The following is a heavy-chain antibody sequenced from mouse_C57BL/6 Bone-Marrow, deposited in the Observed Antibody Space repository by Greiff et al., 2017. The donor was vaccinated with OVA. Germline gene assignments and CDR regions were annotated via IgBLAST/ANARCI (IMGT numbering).Heavy chain of an antibody. J-gene: IGHJ1*03. Sequence: QVQLQQPGAELVKPGASVKMSCKASGYTFTSYWITWVKQRPGQGLEWIGDIYPGSGSTNYNEKFKSKATLTVDTSSSTAYMQLSSLTSEDSAVYYCARGIYDGSSHWYFDDWGTGTTVTVSA. D-gene: IGHD1-1*01. CDR1: GYTFTSYW. CDR2: IYPGSGST. V-gene: IGHV1-55*01. CDR3: ARGIYDGSSHWYFDD.